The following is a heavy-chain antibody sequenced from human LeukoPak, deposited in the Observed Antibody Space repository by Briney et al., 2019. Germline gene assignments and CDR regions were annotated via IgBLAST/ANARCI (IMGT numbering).Heavy chain of an antibody. CDR1: GGSISSGGYS. CDR3: ARVHYDAFDI. J-gene: IGHJ3*02. Sequence: SETLSLTCAVSGGSISSGGYSWSWIRQPPGKGLKWIGYIYHSGSTYYNPSLKSRVTISVDRSKNQFSLKLSSVTAADTAVYYCARVHYDAFDIWGQGTMVTVSS. CDR2: IYHSGST. V-gene: IGHV4-30-2*01.